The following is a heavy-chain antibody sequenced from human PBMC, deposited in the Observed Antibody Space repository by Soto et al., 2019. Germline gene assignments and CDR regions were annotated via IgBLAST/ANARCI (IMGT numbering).Heavy chain of an antibody. D-gene: IGHD2-2*01. CDR2: TYYRSKWYN. CDR3: ARDRTVLAGDYYYYGMDV. CDR1: GDSVSTNSAT. J-gene: IGHJ6*02. V-gene: IGHV6-1*01. Sequence: SQTLSLTCAISGDSVSTNSATWDWIRQSPSRGLEWLGRTYYRSKWYNDYAVSVKSRITINPDTSKNQFSLQLNSVTPEDTAVYYCARDRTVLAGDYYYYGMDVWGQGTTVTV.